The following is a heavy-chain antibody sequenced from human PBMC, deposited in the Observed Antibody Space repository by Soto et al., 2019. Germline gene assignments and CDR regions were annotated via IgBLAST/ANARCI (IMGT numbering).Heavy chain of an antibody. J-gene: IGHJ4*02. D-gene: IGHD1-20*01. CDR3: TRANIIARAPDY. CDR2: IRSKAYGGTT. Sequence: SLRLSCTASGFTFGDYAMSWFRQAPGKGLEWVGFIRSKAYGGTTEYGASVKGRFTISRDDSYSIAYLQMISLKTEDTAVYYCTRANIIARAPDYWGQGTLVTVSS. V-gene: IGHV3-49*03. CDR1: GFTFGDYA.